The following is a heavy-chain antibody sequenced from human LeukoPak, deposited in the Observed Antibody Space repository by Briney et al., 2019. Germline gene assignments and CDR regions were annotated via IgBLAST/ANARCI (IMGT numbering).Heavy chain of an antibody. D-gene: IGHD3-3*01. J-gene: IGHJ4*02. CDR3: ARSTIFGVVIPFDY. V-gene: IGHV1-2*02. Sequence: ASVTVSYKASGYTFTGYYMHWVRQAPGQGREWMGWINPNSGGTNYAQKFQGGGTMTRDTSISTAYMELSRLRSDDTAVYYCARSTIFGVVIPFDYWGQGTLVTVSS. CDR2: INPNSGGT. CDR1: GYTFTGYY.